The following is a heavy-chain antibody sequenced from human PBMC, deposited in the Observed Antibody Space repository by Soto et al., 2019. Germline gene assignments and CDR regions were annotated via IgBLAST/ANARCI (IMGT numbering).Heavy chain of an antibody. CDR2: IYYSGIT. Sequence: QLQLQESGPGLVKPSETLSLTCSVSGGSIGSTYNYWAWVRPPPGKGLEWIGSIYYSGITYYNPSLKRRATISVDTSTNQFSLALSSVTAADTTIYYCARQHGDPRSAALDMWGQGTMVTVSS. D-gene: IGHD4-17*01. CDR1: GGSIGSTYNY. CDR3: ARQHGDPRSAALDM. J-gene: IGHJ3*02. V-gene: IGHV4-39*01.